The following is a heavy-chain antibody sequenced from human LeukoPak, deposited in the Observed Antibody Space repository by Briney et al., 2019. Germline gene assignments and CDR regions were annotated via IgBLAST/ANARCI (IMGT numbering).Heavy chain of an antibody. J-gene: IGHJ6*03. Sequence: PGGSLRLSCAASGFTFSSYAMSWVRQAPGKGLEWVSAISGSGGSTYYADSVKGRFTISRDNSKNTLYLQMNSLRAEDTAVYYRALVPAAMEYYYYYMDVWGKGTTVTVSS. CDR3: ALVPAAMEYYYYYMDV. D-gene: IGHD2-2*01. V-gene: IGHV3-23*01. CDR2: ISGSGGST. CDR1: GFTFSSYA.